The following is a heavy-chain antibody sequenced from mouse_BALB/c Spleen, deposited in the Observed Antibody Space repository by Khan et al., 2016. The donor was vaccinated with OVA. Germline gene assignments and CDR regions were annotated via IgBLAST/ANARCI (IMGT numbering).Heavy chain of an antibody. CDR3: ARAGWDVFAY. V-gene: IGHV1-77*01. CDR2: IYPGSDST. J-gene: IGHJ3*01. Sequence: LVESGASVKMSCKASGYTFTDYVMNWVKQRNGQGLEWIGQIYPGSDSTYYNEKFKGKATLTADRSSSTAYMQLSNLTSEDSAVYFCARAGWDVFAYWGQGTLVTVSA. D-gene: IGHD4-1*01. CDR1: GYTFTDYV.